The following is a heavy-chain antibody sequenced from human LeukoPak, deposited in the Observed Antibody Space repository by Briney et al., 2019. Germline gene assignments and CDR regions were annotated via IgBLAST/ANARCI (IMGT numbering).Heavy chain of an antibody. CDR2: TKPDGSST. J-gene: IGHJ4*02. V-gene: IGHV3-74*01. CDR3: ARGIVGATTIDY. Sequence: GGSLRLSCAASGFTFSSYWMHWVRQAPGKGLVWVSRTKPDGSSTAYADSVKGRFTISRDNAKNTLYLQMNSLRAEDTAVYYCARGIVGATTIDYWGQGTLVTVSS. D-gene: IGHD1-26*01. CDR1: GFTFSSYW.